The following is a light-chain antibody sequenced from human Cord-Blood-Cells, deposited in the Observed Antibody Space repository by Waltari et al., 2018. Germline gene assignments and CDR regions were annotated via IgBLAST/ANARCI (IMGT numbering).Light chain of an antibody. J-gene: IGLJ3*02. Sequence: QSALTQPASVSGSPGQSITISCTGPSSDVGGYNYVSWYQQHPGKAPKLMIYAVSKRRSGVSNRFSGSKSGNTASLTISGLQAEDEADYYCSSYTSSSTWVFGGGTKLTVL. CDR1: SSDVGGYNY. CDR2: AVS. CDR3: SSYTSSSTWV. V-gene: IGLV2-14*01.